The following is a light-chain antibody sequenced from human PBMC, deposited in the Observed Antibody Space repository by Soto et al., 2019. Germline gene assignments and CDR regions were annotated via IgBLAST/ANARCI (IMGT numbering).Light chain of an antibody. CDR1: RDVGSD. Sequence: QMTQSPSSLSASVGEKIITTCRASRDVGSDVSWYQQKPGQAPKLLIYAASNLYTGVPSRLSGSRSGTEFTLTISSLQPEDFASYYCLQDYGDSWTFGQGTKVDIK. J-gene: IGKJ1*01. CDR2: AAS. V-gene: IGKV1-6*01. CDR3: LQDYGDSWT.